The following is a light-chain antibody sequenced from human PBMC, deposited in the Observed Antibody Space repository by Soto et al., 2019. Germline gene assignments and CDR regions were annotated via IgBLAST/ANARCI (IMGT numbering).Light chain of an antibody. CDR2: EVS. V-gene: IGLV2-14*03. CDR3: RSYAGTGTWI. J-gene: IGLJ2*01. Sequence: QSALTQPASVSGSPGQSITISCTGTSSDVGGYNYVSWSQQHPGKAPKLLISEVSNRPSGVSNRFSGSKSGNTASLTISGLQAEDEADYYCRSYAGTGTWIFGGGTQLTVL. CDR1: SSDVGGYNY.